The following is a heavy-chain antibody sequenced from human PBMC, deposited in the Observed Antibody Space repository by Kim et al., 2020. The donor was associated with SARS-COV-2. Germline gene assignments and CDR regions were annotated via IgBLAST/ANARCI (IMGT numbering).Heavy chain of an antibody. V-gene: IGHV4-31*02. CDR3: ASNGYSYYFDY. D-gene: IGHD5-18*01. J-gene: IGHJ4*02. CDR2: T. Sequence: TYYNPSLKSRVTISVDTSKNQFSLKLSSVTAADTAVYYCASNGYSYYFDYWGQGTLVTVSS.